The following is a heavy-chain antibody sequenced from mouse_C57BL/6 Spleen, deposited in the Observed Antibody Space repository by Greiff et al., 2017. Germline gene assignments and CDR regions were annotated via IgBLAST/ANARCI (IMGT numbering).Heavy chain of an antibody. CDR1: GFTFSDYY. CDR3: ARELPYYYGSSYWYFDV. D-gene: IGHD1-1*01. V-gene: IGHV5-16*01. Sequence: GKLMESEGGLVQPGSSMKLSCTASGFTFSDYYMAWVRQVPEKGLEWVANINYDGSSTYYLDSLKSRFIIARDNAKNILYLQMSSLKSEDTATYYCARELPYYYGSSYWYFDVWGTGTTVTVSS. J-gene: IGHJ1*03. CDR2: INYDGSST.